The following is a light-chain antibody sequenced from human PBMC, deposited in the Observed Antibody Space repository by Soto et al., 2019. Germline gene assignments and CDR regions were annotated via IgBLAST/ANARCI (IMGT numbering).Light chain of an antibody. CDR3: QQFSSYPLT. CDR2: DAS. CDR1: QTVRNNY. Sequence: EFVLTQSPGTLSLSPGERSTLSCRASQTVRNNYLAWYQQKHGQAPRXXIYDASSRATGIPDRFSVVGSGTDLTITISRLEPEDGEVYDGQQFSSYPLTFGGGTKVDIK. V-gene: IGKV3-20*01. J-gene: IGKJ4*01.